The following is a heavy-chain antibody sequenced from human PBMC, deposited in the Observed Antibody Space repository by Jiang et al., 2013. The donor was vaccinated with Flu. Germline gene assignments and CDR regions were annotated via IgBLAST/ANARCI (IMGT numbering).Heavy chain of an antibody. V-gene: IGHV4-59*01. CDR1: GATTAHYY. D-gene: IGHD3-3*01. CDR3: ARGYSYDLSGNQGGFDY. J-gene: IGHJ4*02. Sequence: GSGLVKPSETLSLTCNWSGATTAHYYWSWIRQSPGKALEWIGFIYAGGDTKYNPALKSRVTMSLDTSRDQLYLKMTSVTAADTAIYFCARGYSYDLSGNQGGFDYWGQGTRSLSPQ. CDR2: IYAGGDT.